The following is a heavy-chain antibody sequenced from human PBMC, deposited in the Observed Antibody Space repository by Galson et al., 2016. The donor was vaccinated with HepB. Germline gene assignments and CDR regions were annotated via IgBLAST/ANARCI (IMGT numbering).Heavy chain of an antibody. CDR3: ARGGEGSKVWYSPAGWYFDL. Sequence: SLRLSCAVSGFTGSSYYMNWIRQAPGKGLEWVSVIYSGGGRYYADSVKGRFTISRDTSKNTLYLQMNSVRPEDTAVYYCARGGEGSKVWYSPAGWYFDLWGRGTLVTVSS. D-gene: IGHD2-21*01. CDR2: IYSGGGR. V-gene: IGHV3-53*01. CDR1: GFTGSSYY. J-gene: IGHJ2*01.